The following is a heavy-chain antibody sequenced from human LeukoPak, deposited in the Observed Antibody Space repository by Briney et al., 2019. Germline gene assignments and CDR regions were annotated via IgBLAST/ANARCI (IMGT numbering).Heavy chain of an antibody. J-gene: IGHJ5*02. V-gene: IGHV1-18*01. CDR2: ISAYNGNT. Sequence: ASVKVSCKASGYTFTSYGISWVRQAPGQGLEWMGWISAYNGNTNYAQKLQGRVTMTTDTSTSTAYMELRSLRSDDTAVYYCARVNLSYYDILTGSVGRFDPWGQGTLVTVSS. CDR3: ARVNLSYYDILTGSVGRFDP. D-gene: IGHD3-9*01. CDR1: GYTFTSYG.